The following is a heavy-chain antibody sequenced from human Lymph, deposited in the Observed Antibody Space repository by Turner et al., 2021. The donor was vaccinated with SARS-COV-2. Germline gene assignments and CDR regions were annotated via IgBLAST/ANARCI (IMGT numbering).Heavy chain of an antibody. V-gene: IGHV3-21*01. CDR2: ITFTSSYI. D-gene: IGHD2-21*02. CDR3: ARGPPDFPYYFDY. CDR1: GFTFSSYS. J-gene: IGHJ4*02. Sequence: EVQLVEAGGGLVKPGGSLRPFCPASGFTFSSYSMNWVRQAPGKGLEWVSAITFTSSYIYYADSVKGRFTISRDNAKNSLYLQMNSLRAEDTAVYYCARGPPDFPYYFDYWGQGTLVTVSS.